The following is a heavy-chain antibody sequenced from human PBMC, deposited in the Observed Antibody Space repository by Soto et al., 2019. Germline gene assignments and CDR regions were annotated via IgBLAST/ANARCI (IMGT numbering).Heavy chain of an antibody. CDR3: ARSYDILTGSYGLDV. CDR1: GFTFSSYS. D-gene: IGHD3-9*01. V-gene: IGHV3-48*01. J-gene: IGHJ6*01. CDR2: ISSSSSTI. Sequence: GGSLRLSCAASGFTFSSYSMNWVRQAPGKGLEWVSYISSSSSTIYYADSVKGRFTISRDNAKNSLYLQMNSLRAEDTAVYYCARSYDILTGSYGLDVWGQGTTVTVSS.